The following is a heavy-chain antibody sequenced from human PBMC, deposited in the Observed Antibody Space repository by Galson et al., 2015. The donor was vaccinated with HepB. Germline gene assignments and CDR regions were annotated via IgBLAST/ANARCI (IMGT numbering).Heavy chain of an antibody. J-gene: IGHJ4*02. Sequence: SLRLSCAASGFIFNDYYMSWIRQAPGKGLEWLSYIDIGGSTIYYADSVRGRFTISRDNARNSVFLQMNGPRAEDTAVYYCARDRGATTVLLDYWGQGIQVTVSS. D-gene: IGHD1-26*01. CDR2: IDIGGSTI. CDR1: GFIFNDYY. CDR3: ARDRGATTVLLDY. V-gene: IGHV3-11*01.